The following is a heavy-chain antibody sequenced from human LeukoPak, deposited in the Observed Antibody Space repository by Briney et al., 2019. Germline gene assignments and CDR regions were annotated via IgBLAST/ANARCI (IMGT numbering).Heavy chain of an antibody. D-gene: IGHD3-22*01. V-gene: IGHV4-61*02. CDR1: GGSISSGSYY. J-gene: IGHJ5*02. CDR2: IYTSGST. Sequence: SETLSLTCTVSGGSISSGSYYWSWIRQPAGKGLEWIGRIYTSGSTNYNPSLKSRVTISVDTSKNQFSLKLSSVTAADTAVYYCARDVSGYAWFDPWGQGTLVTVSS. CDR3: ARDVSGYAWFDP.